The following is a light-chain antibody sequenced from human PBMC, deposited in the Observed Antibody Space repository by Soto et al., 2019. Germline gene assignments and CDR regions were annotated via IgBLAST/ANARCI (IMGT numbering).Light chain of an antibody. J-gene: IGKJ4*01. CDR3: QEYNYWHPIT. CDR1: QSVTSIY. V-gene: IGKV3-15*01. Sequence: EIVLTQSPGTLSLSPVERATLSCRASQSVTSIYLAWYQQKPGQAPRLLLYGASTRATSIPVRFSGSGSGTELTLTITSLQPEDSAVYYCQEYNYWHPITFGGGTKVDIK. CDR2: GAS.